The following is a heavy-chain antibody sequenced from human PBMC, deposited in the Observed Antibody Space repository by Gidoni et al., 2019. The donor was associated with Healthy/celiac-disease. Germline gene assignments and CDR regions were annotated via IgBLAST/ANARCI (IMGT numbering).Heavy chain of an antibody. CDR1: GFPFSSYS. Sequence: EVQLVESGGGLVKPGGSLSLSCAASGFPFSSYSMTWVRQAPGKVLEWVSSISSSSSYIYYADSVKGRFTISRDNAKNSLYLQMNSLRAEDTAVYYCARRWYCSGGSCYGDYYYYYGMDVWGQGTTVTVSS. CDR3: ARRWYCSGGSCYGDYYYYYGMDV. V-gene: IGHV3-21*01. J-gene: IGHJ6*02. D-gene: IGHD2-15*01. CDR2: ISSSSSYI.